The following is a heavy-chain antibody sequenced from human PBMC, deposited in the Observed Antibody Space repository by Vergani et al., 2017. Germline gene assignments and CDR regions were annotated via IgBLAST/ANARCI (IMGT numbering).Heavy chain of an antibody. CDR2: IYSGGST. D-gene: IGHD4-17*01. CDR1: GFTVSSNY. J-gene: IGHJ3*02. CDR3: ARGGDYAKAYIGVAFDI. Sequence: EVQLVETGGGLIQPGGSLRLSCAASGFTVSSNYMSWVRQAPGKGLEWVSVIYSGGSTYYADSVKGRFTISRDNSKNTLYLQMNSLRAEDTAVYYCARGGDYAKAYIGVAFDIWGQGTMVTVSS. V-gene: IGHV3-53*02.